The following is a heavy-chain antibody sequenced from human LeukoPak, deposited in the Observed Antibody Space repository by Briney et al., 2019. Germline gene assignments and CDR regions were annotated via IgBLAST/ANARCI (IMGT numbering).Heavy chain of an antibody. J-gene: IGHJ4*02. D-gene: IGHD5-18*01. CDR2: IYYSGST. V-gene: IGHV4-61*05. Sequence: SETLSLTCTVSGGSISSSSDYWGWIRQAPGKGLEWIGYIYYSGSTNDNPSLKSRVTISVDTSKNQFSLKLSSVTAADTAVYYCAGGYSYGYSGFDYWGQGTLVTVSS. CDR1: GGSISSSSDY. CDR3: AGGYSYGYSGFDY.